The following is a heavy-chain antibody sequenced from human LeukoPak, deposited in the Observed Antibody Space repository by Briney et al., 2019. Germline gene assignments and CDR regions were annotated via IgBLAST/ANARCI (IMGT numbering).Heavy chain of an antibody. CDR3: ARGADTGYSSDS. J-gene: IGHJ5*02. CDR1: GFTVSNKY. Sequence: GGSLRLFCAASGFTVSNKYMTWVRQAPGKGLEWVSLIYSDGRTYYADSVKGRCTISRDNSKNTLYLQMNSLRAEDTAVYYCARGADTGYSSDSWGQGTLVTVSS. CDR2: IYSDGRT. D-gene: IGHD6-19*01. V-gene: IGHV3-53*01.